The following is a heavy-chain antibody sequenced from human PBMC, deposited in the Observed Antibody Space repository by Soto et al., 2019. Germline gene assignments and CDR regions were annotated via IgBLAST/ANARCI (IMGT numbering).Heavy chain of an antibody. Sequence: PGGSLRLSCTASGFTFGDYAMSWVSQAPGKGLGWVGFIRSKAYGGTTEYAAAVKGRFTISRDDSKSIAYLQMNSLKTEDTAVYYCTRVISRSAAIPFFDYWGQGTLVTVSS. D-gene: IGHD2-21*02. J-gene: IGHJ4*02. CDR3: TRVISRSAAIPFFDY. CDR2: IRSKAYGGTT. CDR1: GFTFGDYA. V-gene: IGHV3-49*04.